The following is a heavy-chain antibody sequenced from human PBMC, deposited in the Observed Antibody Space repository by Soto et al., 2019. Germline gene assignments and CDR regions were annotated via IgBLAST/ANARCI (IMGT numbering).Heavy chain of an antibody. CDR2: ISSRGVTI. J-gene: IGHJ4*02. D-gene: IGHD6-19*01. V-gene: IGHV3-11*01. CDR3: ARVTASGWFVNGRDYFDH. Sequence: QVQLVDSGGALVRPGGSLRLSCNVSGFTFGNYYMSWIRQAPGKGLESISYISSRGVTIYYADSVKGRFTISRDNAKNSLFLQMDSLRAEDTAVYYCARVTASGWFVNGRDYFDHWGQGTLVTVSS. CDR1: GFTFGNYY.